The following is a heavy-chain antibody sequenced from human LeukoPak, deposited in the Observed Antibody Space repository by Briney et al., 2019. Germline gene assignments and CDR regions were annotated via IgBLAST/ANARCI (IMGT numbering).Heavy chain of an antibody. Sequence: SDPLSLTCTVSGRSISSYYWRWIRQPPGKGLEWLGYIYYSGSTNYNPSLKAPVKSSITTSKNQFTLKLSSVTAADTAVYYCASVCVDSGGYYSYYFDSWGQGTLVTVSS. CDR3: ASVCVDSGGYYSYYFDS. J-gene: IGHJ4*02. CDR2: IYYSGST. V-gene: IGHV4-59*07. D-gene: IGHD3-22*01. CDR1: GRSISSYY.